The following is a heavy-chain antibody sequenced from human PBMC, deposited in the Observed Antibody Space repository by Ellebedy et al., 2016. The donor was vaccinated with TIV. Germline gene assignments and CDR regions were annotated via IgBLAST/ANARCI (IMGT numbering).Heavy chain of an antibody. J-gene: IGHJ6*02. CDR2: ISSSSSYI. CDR1: GFTFSSYA. CDR3: AKDRGYYGQPSPLYYYGMDV. D-gene: IGHD3-10*01. Sequence: GESLKISCAASGFTFSSYAMSWVRQAPGKGLEWVSSISSSSSYIYYADSVKGRFTISRDNSKNTLYLQMNSLRAEDTAVYYCAKDRGYYGQPSPLYYYGMDVWGQGTTVTVSS. V-gene: IGHV3-23*01.